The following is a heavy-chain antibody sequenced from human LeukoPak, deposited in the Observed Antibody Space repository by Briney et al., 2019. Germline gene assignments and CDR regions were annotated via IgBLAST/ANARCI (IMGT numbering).Heavy chain of an antibody. D-gene: IGHD3-22*01. CDR1: GFTVSSIH. J-gene: IGHJ3*02. Sequence: GGSLRLSCAASGFTVSSIHMVWVRQAPGKGLEWVSVTYTGGNSYYADSVKGRFIISRGISKNTLYLQMNSLRAEDSALYYCARGGRGSAAVVAPRSFDIWGQGTMVTVSS. CDR2: TYTGGNS. CDR3: ARGGRGSAAVVAPRSFDI. V-gene: IGHV3-53*01.